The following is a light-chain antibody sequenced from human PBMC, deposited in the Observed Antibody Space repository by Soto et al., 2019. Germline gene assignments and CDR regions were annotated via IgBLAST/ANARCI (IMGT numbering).Light chain of an antibody. CDR2: AAS. CDR3: QQLSGYPLT. Sequence: IPLTQSPSSLSASVGDRVTITCRASQGISSYLAWYQQKPGKAPKLLIYAASTLQSGVPSRFSGRGSETDFTLTINSLQPEDFATYYCQQLSGYPLTFGGGTKVEIK. V-gene: IGKV1-9*01. J-gene: IGKJ4*01. CDR1: QGISSY.